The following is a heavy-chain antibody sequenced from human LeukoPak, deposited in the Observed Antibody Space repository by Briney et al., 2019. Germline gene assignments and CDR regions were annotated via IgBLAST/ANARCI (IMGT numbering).Heavy chain of an antibody. V-gene: IGHV3-30*02. CDR3: AKDQYSSLYYFDD. Sequence: GGSLRLSCATSRIIFSVYGMHWVRQAPGKGLEWMAFIRYDGSDKYYGDSVKGRFTIYRDNAKNTVYLQMNSLRAEDTAVYYCAKDQYSSLYYFDDWGQGTLVTVSA. CDR1: RIIFSVYG. D-gene: IGHD4-11*01. CDR2: IRYDGSDK. J-gene: IGHJ4*02.